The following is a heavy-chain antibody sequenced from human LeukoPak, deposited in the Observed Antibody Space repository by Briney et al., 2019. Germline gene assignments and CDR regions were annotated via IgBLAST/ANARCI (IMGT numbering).Heavy chain of an antibody. J-gene: IGHJ4*02. CDR2: ISSSSYI. CDR3: ARDSQAVGTDFDY. D-gene: IGHD6-13*01. Sequence: GGSLRLSCAASGFTFSNYNMNWVRQAPGKGLEGVSSISSSSYITYADSVKGRFTISRDNPQNSLYLQMHSLRAEDTAVYYCARDSQAVGTDFDYWGQGTLVTVSS. CDR1: GFTFSNYN. V-gene: IGHV3-21*01.